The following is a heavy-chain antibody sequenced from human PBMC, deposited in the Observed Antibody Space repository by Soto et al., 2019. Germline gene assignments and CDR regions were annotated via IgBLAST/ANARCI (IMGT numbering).Heavy chain of an antibody. CDR3: AKEGGLYRSRVYFDY. CDR1: GFTFSSYA. Sequence: GGSLRLSCAASGFTFSSYAMSWVRQAPGKGLEWVSAISGSGGSTYYADSVKGRFTISRDHSKNTLYLQLNSLRAEDTAIYYCAKEGGLYRSRVYFDYWGQGTLVTVSS. V-gene: IGHV3-23*01. D-gene: IGHD3-16*02. CDR2: ISGSGGST. J-gene: IGHJ4*02.